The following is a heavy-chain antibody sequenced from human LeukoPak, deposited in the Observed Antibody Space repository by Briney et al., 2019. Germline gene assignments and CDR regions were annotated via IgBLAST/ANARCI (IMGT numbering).Heavy chain of an antibody. CDR1: GYSFTSYW. CDR3: ARLKPPYCSSTSCYAGPFDY. V-gene: IGHV5-51*01. CDR2: IYPGDSDT. D-gene: IGHD2-2*01. Sequence: GESLKISCKGSGYSFTSYWIGWVRQMPGKGLEWMGIIYPGDSDTRYSPSFQGQVTIPADKSISTAYLQWSSLKASDTAMYYCARLKPPYCSSTSCYAGPFDYWGQGTLVTVSS. J-gene: IGHJ4*02.